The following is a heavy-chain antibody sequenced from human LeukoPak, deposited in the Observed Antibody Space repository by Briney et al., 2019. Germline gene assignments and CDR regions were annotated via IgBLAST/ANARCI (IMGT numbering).Heavy chain of an antibody. CDR3: TRGHPDCRGINCLLFDY. Sequence: PGGSLRLSCAASGFTFSSYAMSWVRQAPGKGLEWVSTVTRGGGSTYYADSVKGRFTISRDNSKDTLYLQMNSLRAEDTAVFYCTRGHPDCRGINCLLFDYWGQGTLVTVSS. D-gene: IGHD2-2*01. V-gene: IGHV3-23*01. CDR2: VTRGGGST. CDR1: GFTFSSYA. J-gene: IGHJ4*02.